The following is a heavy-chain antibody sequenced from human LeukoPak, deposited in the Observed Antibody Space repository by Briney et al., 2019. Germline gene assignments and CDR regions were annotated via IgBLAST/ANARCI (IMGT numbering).Heavy chain of an antibody. D-gene: IGHD1-26*01. CDR3: AKYGPYQRCSGSYCPFDY. CDR1: GFTFSSYA. J-gene: IGHJ4*02. Sequence: GGSLRLSCAASGFTFSSYAMSWVRQAPGKGLEWVSAISGSGGSTYYADSVKGRFTISRDNSKNTLYLQMNSLRAEDTAVYYCAKYGPYQRCSGSYCPFDYWGQGTLVTVSS. CDR2: ISGSGGST. V-gene: IGHV3-23*01.